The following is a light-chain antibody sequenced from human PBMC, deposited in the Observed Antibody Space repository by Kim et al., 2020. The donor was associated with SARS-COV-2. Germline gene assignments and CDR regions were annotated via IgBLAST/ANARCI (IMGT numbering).Light chain of an antibody. J-gene: IGKJ4*01. Sequence: ASVGDRVTITCRASPNISSYLNWYQQKPGKAPKLLIYAASSLQSGVPSRFSGSGSGTDFTLTISSLQPEDFATYYCQQSYSTPLTFGGGTKVEIK. CDR3: QQSYSTPLT. V-gene: IGKV1-39*01. CDR1: PNISSY. CDR2: AAS.